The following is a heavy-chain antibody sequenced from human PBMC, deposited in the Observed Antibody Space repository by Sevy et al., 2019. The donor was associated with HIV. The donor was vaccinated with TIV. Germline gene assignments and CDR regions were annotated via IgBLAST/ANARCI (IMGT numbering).Heavy chain of an antibody. Sequence: GGSLRLSCAAYGFTFSIYGMHWVRQAPGKGLEWVAVIWNDRSNKHYADSVKGRFTISRDNSKNTLYLQMNSLRADDTAVYYCAKMGSTTVTTSDAFDLWGQGTMVTVSS. V-gene: IGHV3-30*02. J-gene: IGHJ3*01. CDR3: AKMGSTTVTTSDAFDL. CDR2: IWNDRSNK. CDR1: GFTFSIYG. D-gene: IGHD4-17*01.